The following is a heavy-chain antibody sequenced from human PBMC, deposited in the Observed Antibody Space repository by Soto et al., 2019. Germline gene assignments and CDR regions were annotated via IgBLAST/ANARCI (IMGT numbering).Heavy chain of an antibody. Sequence: ASVKVSCKASGYTFTSYAMHWVRQAPGQRLEWIGWINAGNGNTKYSQKFQGRVTITRDTSASTAYMELSSLRSEDTAVYYCARVPLGYCSGGSCPRWFDPWGQGTLVTVSS. D-gene: IGHD2-15*01. V-gene: IGHV1-3*01. CDR2: INAGNGNT. J-gene: IGHJ5*02. CDR1: GYTFTSYA. CDR3: ARVPLGYCSGGSCPRWFDP.